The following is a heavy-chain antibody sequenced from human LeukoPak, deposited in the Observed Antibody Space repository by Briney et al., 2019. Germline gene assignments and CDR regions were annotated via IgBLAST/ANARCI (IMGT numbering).Heavy chain of an antibody. Sequence: GGSLRLSCAASGFTFSSYWMNWVRQAPGKGLEWVANIKPDGGETYYVDSVKGRFTISRDNAKNSLYLQMNSLRAEDTAVYYCARDWSIAAFDYWGQGTLVTVSS. D-gene: IGHD6-13*01. CDR1: GFTFSSYW. CDR2: IKPDGGET. V-gene: IGHV3-7*03. J-gene: IGHJ4*02. CDR3: ARDWSIAAFDY.